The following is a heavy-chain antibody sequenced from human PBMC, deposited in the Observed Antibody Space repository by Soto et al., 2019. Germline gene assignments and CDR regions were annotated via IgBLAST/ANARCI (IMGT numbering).Heavy chain of an antibody. CDR2: IYYSGST. CDR1: GGSINSYY. V-gene: IGHV4-59*08. Sequence: SETMYLTCTVSGGSINSYYWSWIRQPPGKGLEWIGYIYYSGSTNYNPSLKSRVTISVDTSKNQFSLKLSSVTAADTAVYYCARHDNCSGGSCYLLFDYWGQGTLVTV. CDR3: ARHDNCSGGSCYLLFDY. J-gene: IGHJ4*02. D-gene: IGHD2-15*01.